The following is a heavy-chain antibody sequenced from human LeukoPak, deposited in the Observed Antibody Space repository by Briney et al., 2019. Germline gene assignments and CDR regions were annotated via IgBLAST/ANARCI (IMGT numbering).Heavy chain of an antibody. CDR3: ARGGIIYSSGYPSHDAFDI. V-gene: IGHV4-38-2*02. J-gene: IGHJ3*02. CDR1: GYSISSGYY. D-gene: IGHD3-22*01. CDR2: IYHSGST. Sequence: SETLSLTYTVSGYSISSGYYWGWIRQPPGKGLEWIGSIYHSGSTYYNPSLKSRVTISVDTSKNQFSLKLSSVTAADTAVYYCARGGIIYSSGYPSHDAFDIWGQGTMVTVSS.